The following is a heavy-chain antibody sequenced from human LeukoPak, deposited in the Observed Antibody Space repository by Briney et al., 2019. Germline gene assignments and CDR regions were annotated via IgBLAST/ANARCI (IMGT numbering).Heavy chain of an antibody. J-gene: IGHJ5*02. CDR3: ERVHRAGGWTLALDP. CDR1: GYTFTGYF. V-gene: IGHV1-2*02. Sequence: ASVKVSCKASGYTFTGYFMHWVRQAPGQGLEWMGWIDPDSGGTNYAQVFQGRVTVTRDKSISTAYMELSSLRSDDTAVYYCERVHRAGGWTLALDPWGQGTLVTVSS. D-gene: IGHD5-12*01. CDR2: IDPDSGGT.